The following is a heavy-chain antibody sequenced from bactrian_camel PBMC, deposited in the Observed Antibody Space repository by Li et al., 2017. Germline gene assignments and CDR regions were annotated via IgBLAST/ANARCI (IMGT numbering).Heavy chain of an antibody. CDR1: GITTDEAD. V-gene: IGHV3S55*01. CDR3: AAEGPSWDSDSCVNSEIGY. J-gene: IGHJ6*01. CDR2: IDSGGKT. Sequence: HVQLVESGGGSVQAGGSLRLSCTASGITTDEADMGWYRQPPGQKREVVAGIDSGGKTTYAEFVKGRFIISEDDAKKTLYLQMNDLKPEDTAVYYCAAEGPSWDSDSCVNSEIGYWGQGTQVTVS.